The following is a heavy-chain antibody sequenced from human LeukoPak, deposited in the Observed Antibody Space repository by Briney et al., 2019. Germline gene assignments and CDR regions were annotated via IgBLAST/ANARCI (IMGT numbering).Heavy chain of an antibody. CDR2: IYTSGST. D-gene: IGHD1-26*01. CDR3: ARQRYSGSSDY. CDR1: GGSFSGYY. Sequence: PSETLSLTCAVYGGSFSGYYWSWIRQPAGKGLEWIGRIYTSGSTNYNPSLKSRVTMSVDTSKNQFSLKLSSVTAADTAVYYCARQRYSGSSDYWGQGTLVTVSS. J-gene: IGHJ4*02. V-gene: IGHV4-59*10.